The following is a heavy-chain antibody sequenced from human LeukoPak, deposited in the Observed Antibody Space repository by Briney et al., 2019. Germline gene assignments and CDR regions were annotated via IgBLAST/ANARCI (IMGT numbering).Heavy chain of an antibody. CDR1: GFTFSNYS. V-gene: IGHV3-48*01. CDR2: ISSSSSTI. D-gene: IGHD6-13*01. CDR3: ARTTEAHSWQTRYYSYYMDV. J-gene: IGHJ6*03. Sequence: GGSLRLSCAASGFTFSNYSMNWVRQAPGKGLEWVSYISSSSSTIYYADSVKGRFTISRDNAKNSLYLQMNSLRAEDTAVYYCARTTEAHSWQTRYYSYYMDVWGKGTTVTVPS.